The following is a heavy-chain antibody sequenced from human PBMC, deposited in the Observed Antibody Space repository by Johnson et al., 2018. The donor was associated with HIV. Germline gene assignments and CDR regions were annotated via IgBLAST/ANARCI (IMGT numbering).Heavy chain of an antibody. CDR3: ARSSGRYLDDAFDI. CDR1: GFTVSSNY. D-gene: IGHD1-26*01. J-gene: IGHJ3*02. V-gene: IGHV3-66*01. CDR2: IYSGGST. Sequence: VQLVESGGGLVQPGGSLRLSCAASGFTVSSNYMSWVRQAPGKGLEWVSVIYSGGSTYYADSVKGRFTISRDNSKNTLYLQMNSLRAEDTAVYYCARSSGRYLDDAFDIWGQGTMVTVSS.